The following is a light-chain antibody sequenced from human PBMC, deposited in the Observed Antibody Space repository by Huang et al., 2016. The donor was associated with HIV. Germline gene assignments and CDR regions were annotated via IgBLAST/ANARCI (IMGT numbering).Light chain of an antibody. CDR3: QQRSAWPLT. CDR2: DAS. J-gene: IGKJ4*01. Sequence: EIVLTQSPATLSLSPGERATLSCRASQSVRSYLAWYQQKPGQAPRLLIYDASNRATGIPARFSGSGSGTDFTLTISNLQSEDFAAYYCQQRSAWPLTFGGGTKVEI. CDR1: QSVRSY. V-gene: IGKV3-11*01.